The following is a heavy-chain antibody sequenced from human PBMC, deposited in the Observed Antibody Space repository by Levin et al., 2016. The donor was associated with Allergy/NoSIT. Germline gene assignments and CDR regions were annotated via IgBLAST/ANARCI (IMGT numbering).Heavy chain of an antibody. CDR2: IYYSGST. Sequence: WIRQPPGKGLEWIGYIYYSGSTYYNPSLKSRVTISIDTSKNQFSLKLNSVTAADTAVYYCAREVWGTMTTTKSYYFDYWGQGTLVTVSS. V-gene: IGHV4-31*02. J-gene: IGHJ4*02. CDR3: AREVWGTMTTTKSYYFDY. D-gene: IGHD3-16*01.